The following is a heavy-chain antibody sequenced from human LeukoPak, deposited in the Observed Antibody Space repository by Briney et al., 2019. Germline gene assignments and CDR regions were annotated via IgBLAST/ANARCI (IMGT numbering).Heavy chain of an antibody. Sequence: PGRSLRLSCAASGFTFDDYAMHWVRQAPGKGLEWVSGISWNSGSIGYADSVKGRFTISRDNAKNSLYLQMNSLRAEDTAVYYCARGASISNPYNYGSGSYWFDPWGQGTLVTVSS. J-gene: IGHJ5*02. CDR1: GFTFDDYA. CDR2: ISWNSGSI. CDR3: ARGASISNPYNYGSGSYWFDP. V-gene: IGHV3-9*01. D-gene: IGHD3-10*01.